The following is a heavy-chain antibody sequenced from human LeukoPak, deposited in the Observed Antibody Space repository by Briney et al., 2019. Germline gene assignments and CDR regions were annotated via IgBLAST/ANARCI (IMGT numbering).Heavy chain of an antibody. D-gene: IGHD2-2*01. Sequence: AASVKVSCKASGYTFTSYGISWVRQAPGQGLEWMGWTSAYNGNTNYAQKLQGRVTMTTDTSTSTAYMELRSLRSDDTAVYYCARDRLLIVPAARGGWNYANYWGQGTLVTVSS. J-gene: IGHJ4*02. CDR3: ARDRLLIVPAARGGWNYANY. CDR2: TSAYNGNT. CDR1: GYTFTSYG. V-gene: IGHV1-18*01.